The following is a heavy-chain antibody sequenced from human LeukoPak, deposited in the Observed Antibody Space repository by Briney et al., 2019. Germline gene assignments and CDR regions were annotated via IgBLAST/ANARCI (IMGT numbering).Heavy chain of an antibody. J-gene: IGHJ4*02. CDR2: IRYDGSNK. Sequence: GGSLRLSCAASGFTFSSYGMHWVRQAPGKGLEWVAYIRYDGSNKYYVDSVKGQFTISRDISKNTLYLQLNSLRAEVTGDNECETVNRIAWYGRLDFWGEGTLVTVSS. CDR3: ETVNRIAWYGRLDF. D-gene: IGHD6-19*01. CDR1: GFTFSSYG. V-gene: IGHV3-30*02.